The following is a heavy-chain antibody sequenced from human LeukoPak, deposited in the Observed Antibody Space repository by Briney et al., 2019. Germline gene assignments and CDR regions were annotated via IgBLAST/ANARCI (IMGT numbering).Heavy chain of an antibody. CDR2: INPNSGGT. J-gene: IGHJ5*02. Sequence: ASVKVSCKASGYTFTGYYMHWVRQAPGQGLEWMGWINPNSGGTNYAQKFQGRVTMTRDTSISTAYMELSRLRSDDTAVYYCARVDTAMVLNWFDPWGQGTLVTVSS. D-gene: IGHD5-18*01. CDR3: ARVDTAMVLNWFDP. V-gene: IGHV1-2*02. CDR1: GYTFTGYY.